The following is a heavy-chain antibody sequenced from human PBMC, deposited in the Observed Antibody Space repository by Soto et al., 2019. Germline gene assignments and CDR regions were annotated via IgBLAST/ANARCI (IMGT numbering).Heavy chain of an antibody. CDR2: MYFSGST. CDR3: AGISTNAVREWIDP. CDR1: GASISGFY. J-gene: IGHJ5*02. Sequence: SETLSLTCTVSGASISGFYWSWIRKSAGKGLEWIGRMYFSGSTNYNPSLKSRVTMSVDTSKNQFSLKVTSVTAADTAVYYCAGISTNAVREWIDPWGQGTLVTVSS. V-gene: IGHV4-4*07. D-gene: IGHD2-8*01.